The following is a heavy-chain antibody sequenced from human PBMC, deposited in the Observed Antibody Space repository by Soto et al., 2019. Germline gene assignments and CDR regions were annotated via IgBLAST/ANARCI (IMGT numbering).Heavy chain of an antibody. J-gene: IGHJ4*02. D-gene: IGHD6-19*01. CDR2: IYPDDSDT. V-gene: IGHV5-51*01. CDR3: ARPFDTSGRYDY. Sequence: VESLKISCKGSGDSFTSYWIGWVRQMPWKGLEWMGIIYPDDSDTRYSPSFQGQVTISADKSISTAYLQWRSLKASDTAMYYCARPFDTSGRYDYWGQGTLVTVSS. CDR1: GDSFTSYW.